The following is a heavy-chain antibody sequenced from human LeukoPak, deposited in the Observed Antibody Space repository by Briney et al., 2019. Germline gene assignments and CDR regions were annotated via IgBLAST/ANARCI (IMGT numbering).Heavy chain of an antibody. D-gene: IGHD2-15*01. CDR2: IFYSERT. CDR3: ARSHIGYCSGGSCYPRPTVYWFDP. V-gene: IGHV4-39*07. J-gene: IGHJ5*02. CDR1: GGSISSSDYW. Sequence: PSETLSLTCAVSGGSISSSDYWWAWIRQPPGKGLDWIASIFYSERTHYNPSLQSRVIISVDTSKNQFSLKLSSVTAADTAVYYCARSHIGYCSGGSCYPRPTVYWFDPWGQGTLVTVSS.